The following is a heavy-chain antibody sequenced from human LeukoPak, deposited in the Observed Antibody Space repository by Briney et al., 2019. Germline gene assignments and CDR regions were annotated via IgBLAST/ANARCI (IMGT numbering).Heavy chain of an antibody. CDR1: GDRFNTYW. CDR3: ARQSTKSFDF. CDR2: VYPGDSDT. J-gene: IGHJ4*02. Sequence: GESLKISCQGSGDRFNTYWIAWVRQLPGKGLEWMGNVYPGDSDTRYSPSFQGQVTMSVDRSISTAYLQWSSLKASDTAIYYCARQSTKSFDFWGQGTLVTVSS. V-gene: IGHV5-51*01.